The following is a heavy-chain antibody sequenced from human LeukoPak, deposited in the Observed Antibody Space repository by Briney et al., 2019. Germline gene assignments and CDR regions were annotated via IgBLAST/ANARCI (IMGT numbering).Heavy chain of an antibody. Sequence: SVKVSCKASGGTFSSYAISWVRQAPGQGLEWMGGIIPIFGTANYAQKFQGRVTITADESTSTAYMELSSLRSEDTAVYYCARARRGFYDSSGYYLWSFDYWGQGTLVTVSS. CDR3: ARARRGFYDSSGYYLWSFDY. CDR1: GGTFSSYA. CDR2: IIPIFGTA. V-gene: IGHV1-69*01. J-gene: IGHJ4*02. D-gene: IGHD3-22*01.